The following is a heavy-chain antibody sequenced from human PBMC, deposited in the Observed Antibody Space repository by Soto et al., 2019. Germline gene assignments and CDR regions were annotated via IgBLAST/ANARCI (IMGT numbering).Heavy chain of an antibody. CDR1: DDFISSYY. CDR2: VSTNGAT. D-gene: IGHD3-9*01. CDR3: ARADYEILTGSYAMDV. Sequence: SETLSLTCTVSDDFISSYYWNWIRQPAGKGLEWIGRVSTNGATNYNPSLESRVTMSVDTSKNQFSLKPTSVTAADTAVYFCARADYEILTGSYAMDVWGQGTTVTVSS. V-gene: IGHV4-4*07. J-gene: IGHJ6*02.